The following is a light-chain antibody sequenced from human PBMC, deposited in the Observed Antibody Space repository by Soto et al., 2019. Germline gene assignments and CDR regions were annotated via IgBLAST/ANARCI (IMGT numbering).Light chain of an antibody. J-gene: IGLJ3*02. CDR3: QFYDSSNQGV. V-gene: IGLV6-57*03. CDR1: SGDIARNY. CDR2: EYD. Sequence: NFMLTQPQSVSESPGGTVTISCTRSSGDIARNYVQWYQQRPGSAPSAVIHEYDQRPSGVPDRSSGFVDMSSNSASLTISGLKTEDKAEYYCQFYDSSNQGVFGGGTQLTVL.